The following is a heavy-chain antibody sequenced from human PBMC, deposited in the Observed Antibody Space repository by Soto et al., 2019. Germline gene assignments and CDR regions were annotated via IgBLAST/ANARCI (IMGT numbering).Heavy chain of an antibody. CDR3: AHAGDFDLLSFDR. D-gene: IGHD2-15*01. CDR1: GFSLTTTRMG. V-gene: IGHV2-5*02. Sequence: QSGPTLEPAQTLTLTCAFSGFSLTTTRMGVAWIRQPPGKALEWLALIYWDDDKRYSPSLKNRLTVSKDTSTNRVVLTITNISPDDTGTYFCAHAGDFDLLSFDRWGPGTLVTVSS. J-gene: IGHJ4*02. CDR2: IYWDDDK.